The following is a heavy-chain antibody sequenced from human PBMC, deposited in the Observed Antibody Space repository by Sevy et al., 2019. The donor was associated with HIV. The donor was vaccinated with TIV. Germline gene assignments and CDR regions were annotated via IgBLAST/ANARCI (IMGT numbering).Heavy chain of an antibody. CDR2: ISHDGSDQ. D-gene: IGHD1-1*01. J-gene: IGHJ3*02. Sequence: GGSLRLSCAASGFSFSDYGVHWVRQAPGKGLEWVALISHDGSDQYYAVSVKGRFTISRDNSKNTLYLQMNSLGSEDTAVYYCANAYHTRLIGTRGDAFDMWGQGTVVTVSS. V-gene: IGHV3-30*18. CDR3: ANAYHTRLIGTRGDAFDM. CDR1: GFSFSDYG.